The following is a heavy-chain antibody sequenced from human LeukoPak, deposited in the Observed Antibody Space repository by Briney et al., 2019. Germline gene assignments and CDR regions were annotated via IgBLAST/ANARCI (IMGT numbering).Heavy chain of an antibody. V-gene: IGHV1-8*01. Sequence: EASVKVSCKASGYTFTSYDINWVRQATGQGLEWMGWMNPNSGNTGYAQKFQGRVTMTRNTSISTAYMELSSLRSEDTAVYYCARAPELYCSSTSCYAGDYWGQGTLVTVSS. CDR2: MNPNSGNT. CDR1: GYTFTSYD. CDR3: ARAPELYCSSTSCYAGDY. D-gene: IGHD2-2*01. J-gene: IGHJ4*02.